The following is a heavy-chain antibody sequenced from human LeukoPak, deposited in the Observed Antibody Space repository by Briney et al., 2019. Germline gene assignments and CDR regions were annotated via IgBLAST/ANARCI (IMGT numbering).Heavy chain of an antibody. V-gene: IGHV3-9*01. Sequence: GGSLRLSCAASGFTFDDYAMHWVRQAPGKGLEWVSGISWNSGSIGYADSVKGRFTISRDSAKNSLYLQMNSLRAEDTALYYCAKDLTYSGYDYGDWGQGTLVTVSS. CDR1: GFTFDDYA. J-gene: IGHJ4*02. CDR3: AKDLTYSGYDYGD. CDR2: ISWNSGSI. D-gene: IGHD5-12*01.